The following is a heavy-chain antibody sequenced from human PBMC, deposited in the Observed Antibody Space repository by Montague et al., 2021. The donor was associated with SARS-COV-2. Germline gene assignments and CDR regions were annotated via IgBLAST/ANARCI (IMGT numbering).Heavy chain of an antibody. CDR3: ARVQRGYYYGLGVCDHFDY. D-gene: IGHD3-10*01. CDR1: GGSISNYY. V-gene: IGHV4-59*01. CDR2: IYYSGST. Sequence: SETLSLTCTVSGGSISNYYWSWIRQPPGKGLEWIGYIYYSGSTNYNPSLKSRVTISVDTSKNQFSLKLSSVTAADTAVYYCARVQRGYYYGLGVCDHFDYWAQGTLVTVSS. J-gene: IGHJ4*02.